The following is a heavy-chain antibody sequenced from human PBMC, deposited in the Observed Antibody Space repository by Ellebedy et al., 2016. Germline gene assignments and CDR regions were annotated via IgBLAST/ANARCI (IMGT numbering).Heavy chain of an antibody. D-gene: IGHD3-16*01. CDR2: IKSKTDGGTT. V-gene: IGHV3-15*01. CDR3: TTGGGTAYYYYYMDV. CDR1: GFTFSRYA. Sequence: GESLKISXAASGFTFSRYAMSWVRQAPGKGQEWVGRIKSKTDGGTTDYAAPVKGRFTISRDDSNNTLYLQMNSLKTEDTAVYYCTTGGGTAYYYYYMDVWGKGTTVTVSS. J-gene: IGHJ6*03.